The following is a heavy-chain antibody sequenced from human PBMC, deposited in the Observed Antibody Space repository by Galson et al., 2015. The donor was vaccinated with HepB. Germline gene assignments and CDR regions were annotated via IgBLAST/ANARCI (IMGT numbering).Heavy chain of an antibody. J-gene: IGHJ4*02. Sequence: SVKVSCKAPGYTFTSYYMHWVRQAPGQGLEWMGIINPSGGSTSYAQKFQGRVTMTRDTSTSTVYMELSSLRSEDTAVYYCARGSITMVRGVIGLIDYWGQGTLVTVSS. V-gene: IGHV1-46*03. CDR3: ARGSITMVRGVIGLIDY. CDR1: GYTFTSYY. D-gene: IGHD3-10*01. CDR2: INPSGGST.